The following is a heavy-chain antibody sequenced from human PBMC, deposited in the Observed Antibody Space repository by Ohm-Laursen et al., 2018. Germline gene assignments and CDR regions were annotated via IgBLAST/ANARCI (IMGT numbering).Heavy chain of an antibody. Sequence: SLRLSCSASGFTFDDYAMHWVRQASGKGLEWVGRIRSKANSYATAYAASVKGRFTISRDDSKNTAYLQMNSLKTEDTAVYYCTRRHDYYDSSGYYPLMIGFDIWGQGTMVTVSS. V-gene: IGHV3-73*01. J-gene: IGHJ3*02. CDR2: IRSKANSYAT. CDR3: TRRHDYYDSSGYYPLMIGFDI. D-gene: IGHD3-22*01. CDR1: GFTFDDYA.